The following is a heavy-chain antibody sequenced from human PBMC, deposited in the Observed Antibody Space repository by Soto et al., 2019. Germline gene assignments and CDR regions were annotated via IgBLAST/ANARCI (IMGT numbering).Heavy chain of an antibody. V-gene: IGHV1-69*13. CDR2: IIPIFGTA. CDR3: AREKRIAAPSYYYYGMDV. CDR1: GGTFSSYA. J-gene: IGHJ6*02. Sequence: SVKVSCKASGGTFSSYAVSWVRQAPGQGLEWMGGIIPIFGTANYAQKFQGRVTITADESTSTAYMELSSLRSEDTAVYYCAREKRIAAPSYYYYGMDVWGQGTTVTVSS. D-gene: IGHD6-13*01.